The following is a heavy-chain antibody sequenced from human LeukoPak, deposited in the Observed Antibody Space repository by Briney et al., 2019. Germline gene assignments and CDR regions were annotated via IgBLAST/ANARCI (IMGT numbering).Heavy chain of an antibody. CDR1: GFTFSSYA. CDR3: AKFHDYSNYYYYYYMDV. D-gene: IGHD4-11*01. V-gene: IGHV3-23*01. CDR2: ISGSGGST. Sequence: PGGSLRLSCAASGFTFSSYAMSWVRQAPGKGLEWVSAISGSGGSTYYADSVKGRFTISRENSKNTPYLQMNSLRAEDTAVYYCAKFHDYSNYYYYYYMDVWGKGTTVTVSS. J-gene: IGHJ6*03.